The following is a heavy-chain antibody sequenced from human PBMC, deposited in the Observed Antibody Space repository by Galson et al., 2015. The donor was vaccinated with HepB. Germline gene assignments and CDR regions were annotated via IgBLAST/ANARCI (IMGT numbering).Heavy chain of an antibody. V-gene: IGHV3-23*01. D-gene: IGHD3-22*01. CDR2: ISGSGGST. J-gene: IGHJ4*02. CDR3: AKPPPYYYDSSGYFGY. CDR1: GFTFSSYA. Sequence: SLRLSCAASGFTFSSYAMSWVRQAPGKGLEWVSAISGSGGSTYYADSVKGRFTISRDNSKNTLYLQMNSLRAEDTAVYYCAKPPPYYYDSSGYFGYWGQGTLVTVSS.